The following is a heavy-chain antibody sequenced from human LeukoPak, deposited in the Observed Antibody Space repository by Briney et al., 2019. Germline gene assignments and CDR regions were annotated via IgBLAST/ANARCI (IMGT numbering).Heavy chain of an antibody. CDR1: GFSLSTSGVG. J-gene: IGHJ4*02. Sequence: SGPTLVNPTQTLTLTCTFSGFSLSTSGVGVGWIRQPPGKALEWLALLYWDDDKRYSPSLKSRLTITKDTSKNQVVLTMTNMDPVDTATYYCAQVGDYYDSSGYYYGSYFDYWGQGTLVTVSS. CDR3: AQVGDYYDSSGYYYGSYFDY. CDR2: LYWDDDK. D-gene: IGHD3-22*01. V-gene: IGHV2-5*02.